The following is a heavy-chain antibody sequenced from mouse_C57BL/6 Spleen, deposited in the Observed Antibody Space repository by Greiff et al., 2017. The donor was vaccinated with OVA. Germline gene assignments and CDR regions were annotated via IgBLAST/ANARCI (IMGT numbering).Heavy chain of an antibody. CDR2: INYDGSST. CDR1: GFTFSDYY. Sequence: EVMLVESEGGLVQPGSSMKLSCTASGFTFSDYYMAWVRQVPEKGLEWVANINYDGSSTYYLDSLKSRFIISRDNAKNILYLQMSSLKSEDTATYYCARSPYDYDYYFDYWGQGTTLTVSS. CDR3: ARSPYDYDYYFDY. D-gene: IGHD2-4*01. V-gene: IGHV5-16*01. J-gene: IGHJ2*01.